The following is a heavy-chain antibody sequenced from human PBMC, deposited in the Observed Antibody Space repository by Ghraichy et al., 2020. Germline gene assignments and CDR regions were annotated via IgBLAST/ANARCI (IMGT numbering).Heavy chain of an antibody. Sequence: SETLSLTCTVSGGSISSSSYYWGWIRQPPGKGLEWIGSIYYSGSTYYNPSLKSRVTISVDTSKNQFSLKLSSVTAADTAVYYCARRRSQKNRYYGSGSYYKDPYYFDYWGQGTLVTVSS. CDR1: GGSISSSSYY. V-gene: IGHV4-39*01. CDR2: IYYSGST. J-gene: IGHJ4*02. CDR3: ARRRSQKNRYYGSGSYYKDPYYFDY. D-gene: IGHD3-10*01.